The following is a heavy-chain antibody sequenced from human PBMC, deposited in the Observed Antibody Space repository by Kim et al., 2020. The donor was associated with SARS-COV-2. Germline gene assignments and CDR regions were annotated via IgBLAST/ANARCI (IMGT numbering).Heavy chain of an antibody. CDR2: ISSSSSYI. J-gene: IGHJ6*02. D-gene: IGHD2-2*01. CDR3: ARDLSIVVVPAVGGWYYYYGMDV. Sequence: GGSLRLSCAASGFTFSSYSMNWVRQAPGKGLEWVSSISSSSSYIYYADSVKGRFTISRDNAKNSLYLQMNSLRAEDTAVYYCARDLSIVVVPAVGGWYYYYGMDVWGQGTTVTVSS. CDR1: GFTFSSYS. V-gene: IGHV3-21*01.